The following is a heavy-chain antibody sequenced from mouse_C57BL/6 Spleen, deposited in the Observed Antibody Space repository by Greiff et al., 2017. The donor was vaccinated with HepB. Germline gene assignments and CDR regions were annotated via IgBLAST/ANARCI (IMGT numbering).Heavy chain of an antibody. V-gene: IGHV1-74*01. CDR2: IHPSDSDT. CDR1: GYTFTREG. J-gene: IGHJ2*01. D-gene: IGHD1-1*01. CDR3: AIPYYYGSGY. Sequence: QVQRKQPGAELVKPGASVKVSCKDSGYTFTREGRDWVKQRHGQGLEWIGRIHPSDSDTNYNQKFKGKATLTVDKSSSTAYMQLSSLTSEDSAVYYCAIPYYYGSGYWGQGTTLTVSS.